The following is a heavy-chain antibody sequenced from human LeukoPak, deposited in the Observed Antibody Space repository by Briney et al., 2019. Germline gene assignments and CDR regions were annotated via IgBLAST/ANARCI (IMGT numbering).Heavy chain of an antibody. CDR2: IYYSGST. J-gene: IGHJ4*02. CDR3: ARGPRRVMVRGVINYFDY. V-gene: IGHV4-39*07. D-gene: IGHD3-10*01. CDR1: GGSISSSCYY. Sequence: SETPSLTCTVSGGSISSSCYYWGWIRQPPGKGLEWIGSIYYSGSTYYNPSLKSRVTISVDTSKNQFSLKLSSVTAADTAVYYCARGPRRVMVRGVINYFDYWGQGTLVTVSS.